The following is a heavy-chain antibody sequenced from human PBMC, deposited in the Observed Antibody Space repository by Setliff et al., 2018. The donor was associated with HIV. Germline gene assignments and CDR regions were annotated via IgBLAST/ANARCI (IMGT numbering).Heavy chain of an antibody. Sequence: SETLSLTCTVSGGSISSHYWSWIRQPPGKGPEWIGYIYYSGSTIYNPSLKSRVTISVDPSKNQFSLKLSSVTAADTAVYYCARGYYNFWSGSKSYYFDYWGQGTLVTVSS. CDR3: ARGYYNFWSGSKSYYFDY. CDR1: GGSISSHY. D-gene: IGHD3-3*01. J-gene: IGHJ4*02. CDR2: IYYSGST. V-gene: IGHV4-59*11.